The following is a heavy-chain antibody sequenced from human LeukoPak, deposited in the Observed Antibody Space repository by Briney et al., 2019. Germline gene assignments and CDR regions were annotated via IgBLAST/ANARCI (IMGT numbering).Heavy chain of an antibody. V-gene: IGHV3-23*01. D-gene: IGHD3-16*01. CDR1: GFTFSSYA. Sequence: GGSLRLSCAASGFTFSSYAMSWVRQAPGKGLEWVSAISGSGGSTYYADSMKGRFTISRDNSKNTLYLQMNSLRAEDTAVYYCAKVHFGVGSNKNYYYYYGMDVWGQGTTVTVSS. CDR2: ISGSGGST. CDR3: AKVHFGVGSNKNYYYYYGMDV. J-gene: IGHJ6*02.